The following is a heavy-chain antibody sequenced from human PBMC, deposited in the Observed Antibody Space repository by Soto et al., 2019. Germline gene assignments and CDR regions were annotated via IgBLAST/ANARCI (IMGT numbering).Heavy chain of an antibody. Sequence: ASVKVSCKASGYTFTSYDINWVRQATGQWLEWMGWMNPNSGNTGYAQKFQGRVTMTRNTSISTAYMELSSLRSEDTAVYYCARGIADYKSRFWFDPWGQGTLVTVSS. V-gene: IGHV1-8*01. CDR2: MNPNSGNT. J-gene: IGHJ5*02. CDR3: ARGIADYKSRFWFDP. D-gene: IGHD6-13*01. CDR1: GYTFTSYD.